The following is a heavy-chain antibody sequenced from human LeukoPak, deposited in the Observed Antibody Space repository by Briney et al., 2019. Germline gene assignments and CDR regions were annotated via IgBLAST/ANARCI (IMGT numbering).Heavy chain of an antibody. CDR2: IFPSGST. J-gene: IGHJ4*02. CDR3: ARGWNEYFDY. CDR1: GGSISSYY. D-gene: IGHD1-1*01. V-gene: IGHV4-4*07. Sequence: SETLSLTCTVSGGSISSYYWTWIRQPAGKGLEFIGRIFPSGSTDYNASLKSRLTISINKAKNHFSLKLSSVTASDTAVYYCARGWNEYFDYWGQGSLVTVSS.